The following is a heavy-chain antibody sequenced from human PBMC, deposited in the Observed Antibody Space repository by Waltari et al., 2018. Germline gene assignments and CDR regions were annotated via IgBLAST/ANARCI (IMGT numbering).Heavy chain of an antibody. CDR1: GGSINNYF. D-gene: IGHD1-26*01. CDR3: ARIQRGTYFPFDL. CDR2: IFYGGNT. V-gene: IGHV4-59*01. J-gene: IGHJ5*02. Sequence: QVHLQESGQGLVKPSETLSLTCTVSGGSINNYFWSLIGQSPGKGLEWIGYIFYGGNTNYNPFLKRPVHISVDPSKKQFYLKVNSVTAADTAVYYCARIQRGTYFPFDLCGQGTLVYVSS.